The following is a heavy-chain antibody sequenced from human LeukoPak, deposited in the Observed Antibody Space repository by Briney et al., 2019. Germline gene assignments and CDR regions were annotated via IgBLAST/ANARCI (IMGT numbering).Heavy chain of an antibody. J-gene: IGHJ6*02. D-gene: IGHD2-8*01. V-gene: IGHV3-23*01. CDR3: ARTPGYAIPYYYSMDV. Sequence: GGSLRLSCRTSGFTFSSYGMIWVRQAPGKGLEWVSGISGSGFITYYADSVKGRFTISRDNAKNSLYLQMNSLRAEDTAVYYCARTPGYAIPYYYSMDVWGQGTTVTVSS. CDR2: ISGSGFIT. CDR1: GFTFSSYG.